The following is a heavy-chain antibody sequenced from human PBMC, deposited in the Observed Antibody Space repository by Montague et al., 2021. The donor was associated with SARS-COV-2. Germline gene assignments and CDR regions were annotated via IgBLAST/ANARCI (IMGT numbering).Heavy chain of an antibody. D-gene: IGHD3-10*01. CDR1: GDSVSRNRAA. Sequence: CAISGDSVSRNRAAWNWIRQSPSRGLEWLGRTYYRSKWYNDYAVSVKSRITINPDTSKNQFSLKLSSVTAADTAVYYCARAGSGSYSFYYYYGMDVWGQGTTVTVSS. CDR2: TYYRSKWYN. J-gene: IGHJ6*02. V-gene: IGHV6-1*01. CDR3: ARAGSGSYSFYYYYGMDV.